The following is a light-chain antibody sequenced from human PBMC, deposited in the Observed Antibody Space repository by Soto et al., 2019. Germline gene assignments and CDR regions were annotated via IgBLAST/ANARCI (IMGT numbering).Light chain of an antibody. CDR1: SSDVGGYNY. CDR3: SSYTSSSSLYG. V-gene: IGLV2-14*01. CDR2: EVS. Sequence: QSVLTQPASVSGSPGQSITISCTGTSSDVGGYNYVSWYQQHPGKAPKLMIYEVSNRPSGVSNRFSGSKSGNTASLTTSGLQAEDESDYGCSSYTSSSSLYGFRTGTKLTVL. J-gene: IGLJ1*01.